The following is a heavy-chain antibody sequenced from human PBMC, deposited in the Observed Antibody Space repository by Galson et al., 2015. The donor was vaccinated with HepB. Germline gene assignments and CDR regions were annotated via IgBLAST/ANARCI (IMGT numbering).Heavy chain of an antibody. Sequence: SLRLSCAASGFTFSSYSMNWVRQAPGKGLEWVSSISSSSSYIYYADSVKGRFTISRDNAKNSLYLQMNSLRAEDTAVYYCARDSLGTPPEYYFDYWGQGTLVTVSS. CDR1: GFTFSSYS. J-gene: IGHJ4*02. CDR3: ARDSLGTPPEYYFDY. V-gene: IGHV3-21*01. CDR2: ISSSSSYI. D-gene: IGHD1-14*01.